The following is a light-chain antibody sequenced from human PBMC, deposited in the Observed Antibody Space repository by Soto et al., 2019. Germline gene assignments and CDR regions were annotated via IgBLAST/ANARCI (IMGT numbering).Light chain of an antibody. CDR1: SSDVGGYNY. CDR2: EVS. J-gene: IGLJ1*01. V-gene: IGLV2-14*01. CDR3: SSYTSSSTLVV. Sequence: QSALTQPASVSGSPGQSITISCTGTSSDVGGYNYVSWYKQHPGKAPKLMIYEVSNRPLGVSNRFSGSKSGNTASLTIAGLQAEDEAEYYCSSYTSSSTLVVFGTGTKVTVL.